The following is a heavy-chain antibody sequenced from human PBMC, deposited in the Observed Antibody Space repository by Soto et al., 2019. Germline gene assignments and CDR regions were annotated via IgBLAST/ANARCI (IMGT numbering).Heavy chain of an antibody. CDR3: ARKKGYSYGPHYFDY. J-gene: IGHJ4*02. Sequence: SETLSLTCTVSGGSISSGGYYWSWIRQHPGTGLEWIGHISYSGSTYYSTSLKSRVTISVDTSRNQFSLIVNSVTAADTAVYYCARKKGYSYGPHYFDYWGQGTRVTVSS. CDR1: GGSISSGGYY. CDR2: ISYSGST. V-gene: IGHV4-31*03. D-gene: IGHD5-18*01.